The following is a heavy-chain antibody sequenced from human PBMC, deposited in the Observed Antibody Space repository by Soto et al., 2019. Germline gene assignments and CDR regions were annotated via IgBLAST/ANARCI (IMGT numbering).Heavy chain of an antibody. CDR3: ASGRVVVPAAVMFNCLDP. CDR2: IYHSGTT. CDR1: GGSIGNDDYS. V-gene: IGHV4-30-2*01. D-gene: IGHD2-2*01. J-gene: IGHJ5*02. Sequence: PSETLSLTCTVSGGSIGNDDYSWSWVRQPPGKGLEWIGYIYHSGTTYYNPSLRSRVTVSVDRSMTQFSLKMSSVTAADTAVYYCASGRVVVPAAVMFNCLDPWGQGALVTVSS.